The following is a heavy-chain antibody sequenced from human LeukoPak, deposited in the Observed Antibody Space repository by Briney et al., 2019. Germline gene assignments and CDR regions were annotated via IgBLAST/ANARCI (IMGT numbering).Heavy chain of an antibody. CDR3: ARDLIEGWAFDI. D-gene: IGHD2-15*01. Sequence: ASVKVSCKASGYTFTGQYLHWVRQAPGQGLEWMGWINPDNGDTKYAQKFEGRVTMTRDTSISTAYTELMRMTSDDTAIYYCARDLIEGWAFDIWGQGTMVSVSS. J-gene: IGHJ3*02. V-gene: IGHV1-2*02. CDR2: INPDNGDT. CDR1: GYTFTGQY.